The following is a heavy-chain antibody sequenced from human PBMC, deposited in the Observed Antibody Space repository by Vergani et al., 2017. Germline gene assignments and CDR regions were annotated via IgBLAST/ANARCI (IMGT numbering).Heavy chain of an antibody. CDR1: GFTFSSYS. CDR2: ISSSSSYI. J-gene: IGHJ6*03. D-gene: IGHD4-11*01. CDR3: ARENPYTPYYYYYMDV. Sequence: EVQLVESGGGLVKPGGSLRLSCAASGFTFSSYSMNWVRQAPGKGLEWVSSISSSSSYIYYADSVKGRFTISSDKAKNSLYLQMNSLRAEDTAVYYCARENPYTPYYYYYMDVWGKGTTVTVSS. V-gene: IGHV3-21*01.